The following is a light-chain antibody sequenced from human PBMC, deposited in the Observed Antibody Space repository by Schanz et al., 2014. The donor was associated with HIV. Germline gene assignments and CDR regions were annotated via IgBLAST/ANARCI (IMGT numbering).Light chain of an antibody. Sequence: EIVLTQSPVPLSLSPGERATLSCRASESISSYLAWYQQKPGQAPRLLIYGASTRATGVPARFSGGGSGTDFTLTISRLEPEDFAVYYCHHYGGSFGPGTKVDF. CDR2: GAS. V-gene: IGKV3-20*01. CDR3: HHYGGS. CDR1: ESISSY. J-gene: IGKJ3*01.